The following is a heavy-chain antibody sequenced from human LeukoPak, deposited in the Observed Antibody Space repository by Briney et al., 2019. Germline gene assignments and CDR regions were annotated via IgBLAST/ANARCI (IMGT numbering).Heavy chain of an antibody. J-gene: IGHJ6*02. CDR2: IYSGGST. CDR3: AKAGAAAFYYYYGMDV. CDR1: GFTVSSNY. V-gene: IGHV3-53*01. Sequence: GGTLRLSCAASGFTVSSNYMSWVRQAPGKGLERVSVIYSGGSTYYADSVKSRFTISRDNSKNTLYLQMNRLRPEDTAVYYCAKAGAAAFYYYYGMDVWGQGTTVTVSS. D-gene: IGHD6-13*01.